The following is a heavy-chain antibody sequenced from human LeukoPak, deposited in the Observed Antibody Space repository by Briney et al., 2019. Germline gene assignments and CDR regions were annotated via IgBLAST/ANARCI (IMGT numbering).Heavy chain of an antibody. CDR1: GFTFSSYA. V-gene: IGHV3-30*18. D-gene: IGHD3-22*01. Sequence: GRSLRLSCAASGFTFSSYAIHWVRQAPGKGLEWAAVISYDGSNKYYADSVKGRFTISRDNSKNTLYLQMNSLRAEDTAVYYCAKDQDYYDSSGYYDRTPADYWGQGTLVTVSS. CDR2: ISYDGSNK. J-gene: IGHJ4*02. CDR3: AKDQDYYDSSGYYDRTPADY.